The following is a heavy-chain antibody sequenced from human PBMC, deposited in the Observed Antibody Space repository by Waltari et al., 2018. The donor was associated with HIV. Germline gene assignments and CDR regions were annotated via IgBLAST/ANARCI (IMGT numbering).Heavy chain of an antibody. Sequence: EVQLVESGGGLVQPGGSLRLSCAASGFTFSSYSMNWVRQTPGKGLEWISYISSSSSTIYYADSVKGRFTISKDNGKKSLYLQMNSLRAEDTAVYYCARDFVYGMDVWGQGTTVTVSS. V-gene: IGHV3-48*01. CDR3: ARDFVYGMDV. CDR2: ISSSSSTI. J-gene: IGHJ6*02. CDR1: GFTFSSYS. D-gene: IGHD3-3*01.